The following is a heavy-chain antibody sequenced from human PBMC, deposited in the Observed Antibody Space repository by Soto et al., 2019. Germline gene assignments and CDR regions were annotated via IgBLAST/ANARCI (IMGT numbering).Heavy chain of an antibody. D-gene: IGHD6-19*01. Sequence: SETLSLTCDVFGDSVNSDNYYWTWIRQPPGKDLEWIGNIYFSGSTYYNPSLNSRVTLSIDTSKNHFSLKLTSVTAADIAMYYCARHRAVAGLDYWGQGTLVTVSS. CDR1: GDSVNSDNYY. CDR3: ARHRAVAGLDY. J-gene: IGHJ4*02. V-gene: IGHV4-39*01. CDR2: IYFSGST.